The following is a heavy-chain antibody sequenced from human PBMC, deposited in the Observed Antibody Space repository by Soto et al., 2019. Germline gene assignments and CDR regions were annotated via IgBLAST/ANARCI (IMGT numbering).Heavy chain of an antibody. CDR3: AKEFLSGYDSPLYY. J-gene: IGHJ4*02. V-gene: IGHV3-30*18. CDR2: ISYDGSNK. Sequence: QVQLVESGGGVVQPGRSLRLSCAASGFTFRSYGMHWVRQAPGKGLEWVAVISYDGSNKYYADSVKGRFTISRDNSKNTLYLQMNSLRAEDTAVYYCAKEFLSGYDSPLYYWGQGALVTVSS. D-gene: IGHD5-12*01. CDR1: GFTFRSYG.